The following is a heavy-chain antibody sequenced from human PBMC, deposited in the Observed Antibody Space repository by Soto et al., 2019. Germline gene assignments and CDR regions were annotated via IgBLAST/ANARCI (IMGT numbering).Heavy chain of an antibody. Sequence: GGSLRLSCASSGFTRSSYWMSWVRQAPWKGLEWVANIKQDGSEKYYVDSVKGRFTISRDNAKTSLYLQMNTLRAEETAVYYCATRVDTAMDPGFDFWGEGTLVTVFS. D-gene: IGHD5-18*01. CDR2: IKQDGSEK. CDR3: ATRVDTAMDPGFDF. V-gene: IGHV3-7*03. J-gene: IGHJ4*02. CDR1: GFTRSSYW.